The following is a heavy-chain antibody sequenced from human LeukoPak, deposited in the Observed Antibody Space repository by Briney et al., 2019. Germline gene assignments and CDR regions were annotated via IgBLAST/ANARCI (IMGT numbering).Heavy chain of an antibody. CDR1: GYTFTSYY. D-gene: IGHD3-10*01. V-gene: IGHV1-46*01. CDR3: ARDWITMVREYSYYYYYGMDV. J-gene: IGHJ6*02. CDR2: INPSGGST. Sequence: ASVKVSCKASGYTFTSYYMHWVRQAPGQGLEWMAIINPSGGSTSYAQKFQGRVTMTRDTSTSTVYMELSSLRSEDTAVYYCARDWITMVREYSYYYYYGMDVWGQGTTVTVSS.